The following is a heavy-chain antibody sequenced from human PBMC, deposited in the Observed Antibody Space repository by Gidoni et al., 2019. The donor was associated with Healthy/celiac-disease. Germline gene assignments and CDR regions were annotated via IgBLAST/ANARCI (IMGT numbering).Heavy chain of an antibody. CDR1: GATFSTYA. J-gene: IGHJ3*02. V-gene: IGHV1-69*04. D-gene: IGHD1-26*01. CDR3: ARVNSGSYSALDAFDI. Sequence: QVQLVQSGAEVKKPGSSVKVSCKAAGATFSTYAISWVRQAPGQGLEWMGRIIPILGIANYAQKFQGRVTITADNSTSTAYMELSSLRSEDTAVYYCARVNSGSYSALDAFDIWGQGTMVTVSS. CDR2: IIPILGIA.